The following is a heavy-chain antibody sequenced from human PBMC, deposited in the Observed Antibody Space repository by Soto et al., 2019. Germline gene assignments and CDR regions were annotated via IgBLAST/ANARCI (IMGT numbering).Heavy chain of an antibody. J-gene: IGHJ4*02. CDR3: AKDKYSSSTRYPYFDY. V-gene: IGHV3-23*01. Sequence: GGSLRLSCAASGFTFSSYAMSWVRQAPGKGLEWVSAISGSGGSTYYADSVKGRFTISRDNSKNTLYLQMNSLRAEDTAVYYCAKDKYSSSTRYPYFDYWGQGTLVTVSS. D-gene: IGHD6-13*01. CDR1: GFTFSSYA. CDR2: ISGSGGST.